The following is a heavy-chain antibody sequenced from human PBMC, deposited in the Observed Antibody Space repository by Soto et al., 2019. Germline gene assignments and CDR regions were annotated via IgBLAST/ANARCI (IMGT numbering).Heavy chain of an antibody. CDR2: ISRSSGTR. V-gene: IGHV3-48*01. CDR3: FFQAEDGIRDIRSVSAFLLNRSSDL. D-gene: IGHD2-15*01. Sequence: KGLEWVSYISRSSGTRSYADSVKGRFTISRDNAKNSLYLQMNSLRAEDTAVYFFFFQAEDGIRDIRSVSAFLLNRSSDL. J-gene: IGHJ2*01.